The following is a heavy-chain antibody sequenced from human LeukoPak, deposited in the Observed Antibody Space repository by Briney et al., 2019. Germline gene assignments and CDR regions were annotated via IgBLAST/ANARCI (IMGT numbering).Heavy chain of an antibody. CDR1: GGSISNYY. CDR3: GRASPRYGGFDY. D-gene: IGHD4-23*01. J-gene: IGHJ4*02. V-gene: IGHV4-4*07. CDR2: IYSSGST. Sequence: SETLSLTCTVSGGSISNYYWSWIRQPAGKGLEWIGRIYSSGSTNYNPSLKSRVTMSVDTSKNQFSLKLSSVAAADTAVYYCGRASPRYGGFDYWGQGTLVTVSS.